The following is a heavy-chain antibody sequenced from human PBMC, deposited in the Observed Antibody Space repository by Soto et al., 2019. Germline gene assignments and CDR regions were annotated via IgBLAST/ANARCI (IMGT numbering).Heavy chain of an antibody. CDR1: GFTFSSYW. CDR3: ARDPGLYYYDSSGYPDY. Sequence: GSLRLSCAASGFTFSSYWMSWVRQAPGKGLEWVANIKQDGSEKYYVDPVKGRFTISRDNAKNSLYLQMNSLRAEDTAVYYCARDPGLYYYDSSGYPDYWGQGTLVTVSS. D-gene: IGHD3-22*01. CDR2: IKQDGSEK. V-gene: IGHV3-7*01. J-gene: IGHJ4*02.